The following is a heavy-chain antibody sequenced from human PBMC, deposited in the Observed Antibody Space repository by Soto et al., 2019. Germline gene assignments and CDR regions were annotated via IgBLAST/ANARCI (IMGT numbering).Heavy chain of an antibody. V-gene: IGHV4-30-2*01. CDR2: IFPSGTT. J-gene: IGHJ4*02. CDR3: ARSREFDY. Sequence: SETLSRTCVVSGGSLSGATYSWNWIRQPPGKGLEWIGYIFPSGTTYYNPSLKSRVTISIDVSKNQFSLSLRSLTAADTAVYYCARSREFDYWSQGTLVTVSS. CDR1: GGSLSGATYS.